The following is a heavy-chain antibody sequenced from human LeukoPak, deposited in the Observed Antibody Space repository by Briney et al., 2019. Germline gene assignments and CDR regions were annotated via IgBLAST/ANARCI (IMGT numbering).Heavy chain of an antibody. CDR2: IYYSGST. J-gene: IGHJ6*02. CDR1: GGSISSGGYY. CDR3: ARVAGDRYCSSTSCYNYYGMDV. D-gene: IGHD2-2*02. Sequence: SETLSLTCTVSGGSISSGGYYWSWIRQHPGKGLEWIGYIYYSGSTYYNPSLKSRVTISVDTSKNQFSLKLSSVTAADTAVYYCARVAGDRYCSSTSCYNYYGMDVWGQGTTVTVSS. V-gene: IGHV4-31*03.